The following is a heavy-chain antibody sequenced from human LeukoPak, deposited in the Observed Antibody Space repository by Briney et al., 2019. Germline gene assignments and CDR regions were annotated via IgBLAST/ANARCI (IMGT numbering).Heavy chain of an antibody. Sequence: SVKVSCKASGGTFSSYAISWVRQAPGQGLEWMGGIIPIFGTANYAQKFQGRVTITTDESTSTAYMELSSLRSEDTAVYYCAAGTNDPTRNRVYYMDVWGKGTTVTVSS. CDR3: AAGTNDPTRNRVYYMDV. J-gene: IGHJ6*03. V-gene: IGHV1-69*05. D-gene: IGHD1-14*01. CDR1: GGTFSSYA. CDR2: IIPIFGTA.